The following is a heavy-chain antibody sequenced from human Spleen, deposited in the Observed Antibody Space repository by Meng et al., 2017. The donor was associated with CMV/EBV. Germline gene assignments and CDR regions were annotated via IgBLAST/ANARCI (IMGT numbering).Heavy chain of an antibody. D-gene: IGHD5-24*01. CDR3: ARDRDDYTTYPNCFDP. Sequence: SGVTFSDFAIHWVRQAPGQGLVWGGGIVPLFGTASCARRFQGRVTITADESTSTAYMELSSLRSENTAVYYCARDRDDYTTYPNCFDPWGQGTLVTVSS. V-gene: IGHV1-69*01. J-gene: IGHJ5*02. CDR2: IVPLFGTA. CDR1: GVTFSDFA.